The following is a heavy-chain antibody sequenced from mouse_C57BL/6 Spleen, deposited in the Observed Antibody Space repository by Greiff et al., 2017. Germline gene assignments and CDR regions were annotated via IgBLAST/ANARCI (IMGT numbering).Heavy chain of an antibody. J-gene: IGHJ4*01. CDR3: ARRDYSDAMDY. D-gene: IGHD2-12*01. CDR2: ISYSGST. Sequence: DVKLQESGPGLAKPSQTLSLTCSVTGYSIPSDYWNWIRKFPGNKLEYMGYISYSGSTYYNPSLKSRLSITRDTSKNQYYLQLNSVTTEDTATYYCARRDYSDAMDYWGQGTSVTVSS. CDR1: GYSIPSDY. V-gene: IGHV3-8*01.